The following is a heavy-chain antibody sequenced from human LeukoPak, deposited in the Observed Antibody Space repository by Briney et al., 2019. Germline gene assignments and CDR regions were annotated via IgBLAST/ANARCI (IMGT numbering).Heavy chain of an antibody. CDR3: ARGGGSYNFDY. J-gene: IGHJ4*02. D-gene: IGHD1-26*01. CDR2: INTDGSST. Sequence: GGSLRLSCAASGFTFSTYWMHWVRQAPGKGLLWVSRINTDGSSTTYADSVKGRFTISRDNAKNTLYLQMNSLRDDDTAVYYCARGGGSYNFDYWGQGTLVTVSS. CDR1: GFTFSTYW. V-gene: IGHV3-74*01.